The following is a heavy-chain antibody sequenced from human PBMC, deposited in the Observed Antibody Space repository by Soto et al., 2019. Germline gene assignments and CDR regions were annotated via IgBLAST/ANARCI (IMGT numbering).Heavy chain of an antibody. CDR3: ARDSDYGDYDDAFDI. V-gene: IGHV1-69*04. CDR1: GGTFSSYT. D-gene: IGHD4-17*01. Sequence: ASVKVSCKASGGTFSSYTISWVRQAPGQGLEWMGRIIPILGIANYAQKFQGRVTITADKSTSTAYMELSSLRSEDTAVYYCARDSDYGDYDDAFDIWGQGTMVTVSS. CDR2: IIPILGIA. J-gene: IGHJ3*02.